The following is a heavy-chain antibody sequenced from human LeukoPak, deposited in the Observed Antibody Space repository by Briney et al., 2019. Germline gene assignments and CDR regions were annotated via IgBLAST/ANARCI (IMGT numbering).Heavy chain of an antibody. CDR3: ARGRRITIFGVIIDRHFDY. J-gene: IGHJ4*02. CDR1: GFTVSSNH. CDR2: IYSGGTT. D-gene: IGHD3-3*01. V-gene: IGHV3-66*01. Sequence: PGGSLRLSCAASGFTVSSNHMSWVRQAPGKGLEWVSVIYSGGTTYYADSVKGRFTISRDNSKNTLYLQMNSLRAEDTAVYYCARGRRITIFGVIIDRHFDYWGQGTLVTVSS.